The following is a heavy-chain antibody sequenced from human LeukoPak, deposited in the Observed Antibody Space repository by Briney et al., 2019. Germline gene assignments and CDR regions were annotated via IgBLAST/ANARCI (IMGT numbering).Heavy chain of an antibody. CDR2: INPNSGGT. D-gene: IGHD3-10*01. J-gene: IGHJ4*02. Sequence: ASVKVSCKASGSTFTGYYMHWVRQAPGQGLEWMGWINPNSGGTNYAQKFQGRVTMTRDTSISTAYMELSRLRSDDTAVYYCARDSGREVDGSGTHYKANYWGQGTLVTVSS. V-gene: IGHV1-2*02. CDR1: GSTFTGYY. CDR3: ARDSGREVDGSGTHYKANY.